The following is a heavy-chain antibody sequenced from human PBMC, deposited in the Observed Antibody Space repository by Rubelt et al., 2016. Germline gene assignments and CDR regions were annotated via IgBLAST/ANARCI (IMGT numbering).Heavy chain of an antibody. V-gene: IGHV1-46*01. D-gene: IGHD6-13*01. CDR2: INPSGGST. CDR3: ARKSGVAAASRFDY. J-gene: IGHJ4*02. CDR1: GYTFTSYG. Sequence: QVQLVQSGAEVKKPGASVKVSCKASGYTFTSYGISWVRQAPGQGLEWMGIINPSGGSTSYGWKFPCRVTMTRDTSTSTGYMELSSLRSEDTAVYYCARKSGVAAASRFDYWGQGTLVTVSS.